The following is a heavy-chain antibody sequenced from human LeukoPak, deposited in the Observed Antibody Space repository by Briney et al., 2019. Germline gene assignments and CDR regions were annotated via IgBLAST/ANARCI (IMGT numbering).Heavy chain of an antibody. Sequence: GGSLRLSCAASGFTFSSYAMRLVSQAPGKGLEWVSAISGSGGSTYYADSVKGRFTISRDNSKNTLYLQMNSLRAEDTAVYYCAKVFSSSFDYWGQGTLVTVSS. D-gene: IGHD6-6*01. J-gene: IGHJ4*02. CDR1: GFTFSSYA. V-gene: IGHV3-23*01. CDR3: AKVFSSSFDY. CDR2: ISGSGGST.